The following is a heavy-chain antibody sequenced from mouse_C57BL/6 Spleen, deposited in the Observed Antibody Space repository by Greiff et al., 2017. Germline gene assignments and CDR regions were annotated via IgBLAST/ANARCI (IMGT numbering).Heavy chain of an antibody. V-gene: IGHV5-9-1*02. CDR2: ISSGGDYI. J-gene: IGHJ4*01. Sequence: EVKVEESGECLVKPGGSLKLSCAASGFTFSSYAMSWVRQTPEKRLEWVAYISSGGDYIYYADTVKGRFTISRDNARNTLYLQMSSLKSEDTAMYYCTRVYYGNYGFYAMDYWGQGTSVTVSS. CDR1: GFTFSSYA. CDR3: TRVYYGNYGFYAMDY. D-gene: IGHD2-1*01.